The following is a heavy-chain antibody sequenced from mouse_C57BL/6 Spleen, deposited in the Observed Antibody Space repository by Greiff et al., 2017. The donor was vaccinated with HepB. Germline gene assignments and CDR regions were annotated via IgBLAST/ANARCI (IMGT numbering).Heavy chain of an antibody. Sequence: VQLQQPGAELVKPGASVKLSCKASGYTFTSYWMHWVKQRPGQGLEWIGMIHPNSGSTNYNEKFKSKATLTVDKSSSTAYMQLSSLTSEDSAVYYCARGRPQAGPSDYWGQGTTLTVSS. CDR1: GYTFTSYW. CDR2: IHPNSGST. J-gene: IGHJ2*01. D-gene: IGHD3-2*02. CDR3: ARGRPQAGPSDY. V-gene: IGHV1-64*01.